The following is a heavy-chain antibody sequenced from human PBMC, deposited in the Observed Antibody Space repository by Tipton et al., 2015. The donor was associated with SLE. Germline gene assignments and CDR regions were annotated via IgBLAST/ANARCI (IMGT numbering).Heavy chain of an antibody. CDR1: GGSISSYY. CDR3: AKDNRVDY. Sequence: LSLTCTVSGGSISSYYWSWVRQAPGKGLEWVSAISGSGGNTYYADSVKGRFTISRDNSKNTLYLQMNSLRAEDTAVYYCAKDNRVDYWGQGTLVTVSS. V-gene: IGHV3-23*01. J-gene: IGHJ4*02. CDR2: ISGSGGNT.